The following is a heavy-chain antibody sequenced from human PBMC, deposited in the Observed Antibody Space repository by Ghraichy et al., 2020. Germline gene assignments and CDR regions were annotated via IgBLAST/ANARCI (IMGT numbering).Heavy chain of an antibody. D-gene: IGHD6-6*01. V-gene: IGHV4-59*08. CDR2: IYHTGST. J-gene: IGHJ1*01. Sequence: SETLSLTCTVSGGSISSYYWSWIRQPPGKGLEWLGYIYHTGSTKYNPSLKSRVTISIDTSKNQFSLKLSSVTAADTAVYYCARHVGNSLMGSENFHQLGQGTLVTVSS. CDR3: ARHVGNSLMGSENFHQ. CDR1: GGSISSYY.